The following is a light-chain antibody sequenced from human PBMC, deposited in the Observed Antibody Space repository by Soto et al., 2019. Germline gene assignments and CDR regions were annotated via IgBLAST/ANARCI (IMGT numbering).Light chain of an antibody. CDR1: QSISTY. CDR3: QQTYNTLWT. V-gene: IGKV1-39*01. CDR2: AAT. J-gene: IGKJ1*01. Sequence: DIQMTQSPSSLSASVGDRFTITCRASQSISTYLNWYQQEPGKAPRLLIYAATNLQSGVTSRISGSGSGTYFTLTISSLQPEDFATYYCQQTYNTLWTFGQGTKVDIK.